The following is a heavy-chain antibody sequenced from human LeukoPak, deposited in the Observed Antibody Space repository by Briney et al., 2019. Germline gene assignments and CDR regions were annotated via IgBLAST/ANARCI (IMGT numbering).Heavy chain of an antibody. CDR1: GYTFSNYW. J-gene: IGHJ4*02. Sequence: PGGSLRLSCAASGYTFSNYWMHWVRQAPGKGLVWVSRITPDGSGVDYADSVKGRFTISRDNAKNTLYLQMHSLRVEDTAVYYCTKDTTGPNDSWGQGTLVSVSS. CDR2: ITPDGSGV. D-gene: IGHD1-1*01. CDR3: TKDTTGPNDS. V-gene: IGHV3-74*01.